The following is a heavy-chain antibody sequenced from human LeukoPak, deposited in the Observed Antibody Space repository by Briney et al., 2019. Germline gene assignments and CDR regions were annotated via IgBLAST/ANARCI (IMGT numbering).Heavy chain of an antibody. J-gene: IGHJ4*02. CDR1: GYIFTTYG. V-gene: IGHV1-18*01. CDR2: ISTDKGNT. D-gene: IGHD6-19*01. CDR3: ARVKQSLSTSGWSH. Sequence: ASVKVSCKASGYIFTTYGISWVRQAPGQGLEWMGWISTDKGNTNYAQKLQGRVTMTTDTSTSTAYMELRSLTSDDTAVYYCARVKQSLSTSGWSHWGQGTLVTVSS.